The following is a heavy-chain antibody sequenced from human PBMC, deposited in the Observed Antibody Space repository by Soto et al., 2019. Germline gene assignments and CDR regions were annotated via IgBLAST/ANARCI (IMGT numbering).Heavy chain of an antibody. CDR1: GYTFTNYD. V-gene: IGHV1-8*01. D-gene: IGHD3-9*01. J-gene: IGHJ4*02. CDR2: MNPNSGNT. Sequence: QVQLVQSGAEVKKPGASVKVSCKASGYTFTNYDINWVRHATGQGLEWMGWMNPNSGNTGYAQKFQGRVTMTRDTSINTAYRELSSLRSEDTAVYYCVRLPDNVDVLTGRSGYNDYWGQGTLVTVSS. CDR3: VRLPDNVDVLTGRSGYNDY.